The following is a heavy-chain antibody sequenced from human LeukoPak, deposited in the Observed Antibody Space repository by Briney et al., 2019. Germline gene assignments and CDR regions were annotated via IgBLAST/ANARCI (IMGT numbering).Heavy chain of an antibody. Sequence: SETLSLTCTVSGGSISSYYWSWIRRPPGKGLEWIGYIYYSGSTNYNPSPKSRVTISVDTSKNQFSLKLSSVTAADTAVYYCARERGGKGDFDYWGQGTLVTVSS. V-gene: IGHV4-59*01. J-gene: IGHJ4*02. CDR1: GGSISSYY. CDR3: ARERGGKGDFDY. D-gene: IGHD4-23*01. CDR2: IYYSGST.